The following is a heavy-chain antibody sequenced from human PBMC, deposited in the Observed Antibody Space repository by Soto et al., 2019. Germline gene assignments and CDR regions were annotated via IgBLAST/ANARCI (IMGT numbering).Heavy chain of an antibody. CDR3: ARGLYCSGGSCPSPSYYDGMDV. J-gene: IGHJ6*02. CDR2: IIPIFGTA. D-gene: IGHD2-15*01. CDR1: GGTFSSYA. Sequence: QVQLVQSGAEVKKPGSSVKVSCKASGGTFSSYAISWVRQAPGQGLEWMGGIIPIFGTANYAQKFQGSVTIPADESTTPANMELSSVRSEDTAVYYCARGLYCSGGSCPSPSYYDGMDVWGQGTTVTVSS. V-gene: IGHV1-69*12.